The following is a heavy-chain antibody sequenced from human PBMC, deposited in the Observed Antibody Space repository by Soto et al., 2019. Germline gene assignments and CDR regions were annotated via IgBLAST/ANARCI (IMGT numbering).Heavy chain of an antibody. CDR3: ATRYSYVHF. V-gene: IGHV1-2*02. Sequence: ASVKVSCKSSGYAFTGYYIHWVRQAPGQGLEWMGWINPNSGDTNYAQKFQGRVTMTRDTSFSTAYMELSSLRSDDTAVYYCATRYSYVHFWGQGTMVTVS. D-gene: IGHD5-18*01. CDR1: GYAFTGYY. CDR2: INPNSGDT. J-gene: IGHJ4*02.